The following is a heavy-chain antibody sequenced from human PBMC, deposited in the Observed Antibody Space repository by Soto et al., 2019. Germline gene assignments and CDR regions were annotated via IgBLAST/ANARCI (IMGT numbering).Heavy chain of an antibody. CDR2: IIPILGIA. D-gene: IGHD3-10*01. CDR3: AREFLSRGSENYYYYYGMDV. J-gene: IGHJ6*01. V-gene: IGHV1-69*08. Sequence: QVQLVQSGAEVKKPGSSVKVSCKASGGTFSSYTISWVRQAPGQGLEWMGRIIPILGIANYAQKFQGRVTITADKSTSTAYMELSSLRSEDTAVYYCAREFLSRGSENYYYYYGMDVWGQGTTVTVSS. CDR1: GGTFSSYT.